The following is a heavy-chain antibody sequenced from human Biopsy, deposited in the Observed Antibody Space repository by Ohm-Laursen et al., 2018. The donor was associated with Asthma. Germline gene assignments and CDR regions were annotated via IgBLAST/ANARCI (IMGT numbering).Heavy chain of an antibody. CDR2: IYYSGST. J-gene: IGHJ4*02. Sequence: SETLSLTCTVSGGSVSSGSYYWSWIRQHAGKGLEWIGYIYYSGSTNYNPSLKSRVTISVDTSKNQLSLKLSSASAAGTAVYYCASLSLITIFGLDAIQDYWGQGTLVTVSS. CDR3: ASLSLITIFGLDAIQDY. CDR1: GGSVSSGSYY. V-gene: IGHV4-61*01. D-gene: IGHD3-3*01.